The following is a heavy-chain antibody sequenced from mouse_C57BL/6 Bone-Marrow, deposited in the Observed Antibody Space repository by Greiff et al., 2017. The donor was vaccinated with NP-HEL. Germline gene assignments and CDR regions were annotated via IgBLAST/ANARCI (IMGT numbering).Heavy chain of an antibody. D-gene: IGHD1-1*01. J-gene: IGHJ1*03. CDR1: GYTFTSYW. CDR3: AREGIITDPGYWYFDV. CDR2: IDPSDSYT. Sequence: QVQLQQPGAELVRPGTSVKLSCKASGYTFTSYWMHWVKQRPGQGLEWIGVIDPSDSYTNYNQKFKGKATLTVDTSSSTAYMQLSSLTSEDSAVYYCAREGIITDPGYWYFDVWGTGTTVTVSA. V-gene: IGHV1-59*01.